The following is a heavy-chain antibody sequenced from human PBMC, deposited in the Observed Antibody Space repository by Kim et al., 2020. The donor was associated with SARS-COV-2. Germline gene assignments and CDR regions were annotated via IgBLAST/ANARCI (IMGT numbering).Heavy chain of an antibody. V-gene: IGHV3-23*01. CDR3: AKDQASILTGYLNWFDP. J-gene: IGHJ5*02. CDR2: ISGSGGST. D-gene: IGHD3-9*01. Sequence: GGSLRLSCAASGFTFSSYAMSWVRQAPGKGLEWVSAISGSGGSTYYADSVKGRFTISRDNSKNTLYLQMNSLRAEDTAVYYCAKDQASILTGYLNWFDPWGQGTLVTVSS. CDR1: GFTFSSYA.